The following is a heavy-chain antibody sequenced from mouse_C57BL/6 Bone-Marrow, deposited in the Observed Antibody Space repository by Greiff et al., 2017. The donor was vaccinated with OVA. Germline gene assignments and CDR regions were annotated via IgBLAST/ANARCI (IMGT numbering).Heavy chain of an antibody. CDR1: GFTFSSYG. V-gene: IGHV5-6*01. J-gene: IGHJ3*01. CDR3: ARGGTSAY. Sequence: EVMLVESGGDLVKPGGSLKLSCAASGFTFSSYGMSWVRQTPDKRLEWVATISSGGSYTYYPDSVKGRFTISRDNAKNTLYLQMSSLKSEDTAMYYCARGGTSAYWGQGTLVTVSA. CDR2: ISSGGSYT. D-gene: IGHD3-3*01.